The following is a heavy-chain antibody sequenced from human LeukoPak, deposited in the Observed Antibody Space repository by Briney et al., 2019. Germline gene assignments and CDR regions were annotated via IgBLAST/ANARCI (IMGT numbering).Heavy chain of an antibody. CDR3: ARDFSDVRGNIFDS. D-gene: IGHD3-10*02. CDR2: SSTSGSIT. V-gene: IGHV3-11*04. Sequence: GGSLRLSCAASGFTFSDYYMSWIRQAPGKGLQWLAYSSTSGSITYYADSVKGRFTISRDNAKNSVYLQMNSLRAEDTAVYYCARDFSDVRGNIFDSWGQGTPVTVSS. J-gene: IGHJ4*02. CDR1: GFTFSDYY.